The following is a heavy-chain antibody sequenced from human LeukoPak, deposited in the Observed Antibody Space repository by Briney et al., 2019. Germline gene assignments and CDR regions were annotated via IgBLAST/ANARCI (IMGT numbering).Heavy chain of an antibody. CDR2: IYPGDSDT. J-gene: IGHJ4*02. D-gene: IGHD4-23*01. V-gene: IGHV5-51*01. CDR1: GYSFTSYW. CDR3: ARLPTTVVKDYFDY. Sequence: GESLKISFKGSGYSFTSYWISWVRQMPGKGLEWMGIIYPGDSDTRYSPSFQGQVTISADKSISTAYLQWSSLKASDTAMCYCARLPTTVVKDYFDYWGQGTLVTVSS.